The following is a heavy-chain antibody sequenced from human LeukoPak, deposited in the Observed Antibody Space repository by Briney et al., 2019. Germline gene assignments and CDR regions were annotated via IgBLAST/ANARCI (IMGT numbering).Heavy chain of an antibody. J-gene: IGHJ4*02. CDR1: GFTFGDYY. V-gene: IGHV3-11*04. Sequence: GGSLRLSCAASGFTFGDYYMSWIRQAPGKGLEWVSYISSSGVTIYYADSVKGRITISRDSAQNSLYLQMNSLRAEDTAMYYCAREVGYSYGLSPIDYWGQGTLVIVSS. CDR3: AREVGYSYGLSPIDY. D-gene: IGHD5-18*01. CDR2: ISSSGVTI.